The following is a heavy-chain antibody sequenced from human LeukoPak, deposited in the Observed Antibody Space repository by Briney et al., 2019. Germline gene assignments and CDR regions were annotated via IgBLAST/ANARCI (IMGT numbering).Heavy chain of an antibody. CDR1: GGSISSGSYY. CDR2: IYTSGST. D-gene: IGHD6-13*01. J-gene: IGHJ5*02. V-gene: IGHV4-61*02. Sequence: SETLSLTCTVSGGSISSGSYYWSWIRQPAGKGLEWIGRIYTSGSTNYNPSLKSQVTISVDTSKNQFSLKLSSVTAADTAVYYCARDTDGTEYSSSWYWFDPWGQGTLVTVSS. CDR3: ARDTDGTEYSSSWYWFDP.